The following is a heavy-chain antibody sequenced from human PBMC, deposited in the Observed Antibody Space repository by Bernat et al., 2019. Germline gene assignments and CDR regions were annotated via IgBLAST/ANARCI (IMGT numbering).Heavy chain of an antibody. V-gene: IGHV3-7*03. Sequence: VQLVESGGGLVKPGGSLRLSCAASGFTFSSYWMSWVRQAPGKGLEWVANIKQDGSEKYYVDSVKGRFTISRDNAKNSLYLQMNSLRAEDTAVYYCARPIDYYDSSGYYPTYFDYWGQGTLVTVSS. CDR1: GFTFSSYW. CDR2: IKQDGSEK. CDR3: ARPIDYYDSSGYYPTYFDY. J-gene: IGHJ4*02. D-gene: IGHD3-22*01.